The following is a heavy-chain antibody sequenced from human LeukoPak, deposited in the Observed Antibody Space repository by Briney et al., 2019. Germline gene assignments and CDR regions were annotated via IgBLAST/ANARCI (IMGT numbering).Heavy chain of an antibody. CDR2: INPSGGST. D-gene: IGHD3-3*01. J-gene: IGHJ3*02. Sequence: ASVKVSCKATGYTFTSYYMHWVRQAPGQGLEWMGIINPSGGSTSYAQKFQGRVTMTRDTSTSTVYMELSSLRSEDTAVYYCARDLERFLEWSNAFDIWGQGTMVTVSS. CDR1: GYTFTSYY. CDR3: ARDLERFLEWSNAFDI. V-gene: IGHV1-46*01.